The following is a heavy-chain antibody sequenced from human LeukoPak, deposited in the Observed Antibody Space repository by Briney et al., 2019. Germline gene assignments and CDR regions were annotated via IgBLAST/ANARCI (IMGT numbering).Heavy chain of an antibody. J-gene: IGHJ5*02. CDR3: AKESMIVVVMNWFDP. CDR2: ISGSGGST. V-gene: IGHV3-23*01. CDR1: GFTFSSYA. Sequence: GGSPRLSCAASGFTFSSYAMSWVRQAPGKGLEWVSAISGSGGSTYYADSVKGRFTISRDNSKNTLYLQMNSLRAEDTAVYYCAKESMIVVVMNWFDPWGQGTLVTVSS. D-gene: IGHD3-22*01.